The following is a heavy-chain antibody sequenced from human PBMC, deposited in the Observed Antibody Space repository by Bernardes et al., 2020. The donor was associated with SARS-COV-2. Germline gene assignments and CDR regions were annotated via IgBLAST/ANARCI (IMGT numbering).Heavy chain of an antibody. D-gene: IGHD6-13*01. J-gene: IGHJ6*02. CDR1: GYTFTSYD. CDR3: ARASGIAAAKDYYYGMDV. V-gene: IGHV1-8*01. CDR2: MNPNSGNR. Sequence: ASVKVSCKASGYTFTSYDINWVRQATGQGLEWMGWMNPNSGNRGYAQKFQGRVTMTRDNSISTAYMELISLRSEDTAVYYCARASGIAAAKDYYYGMDVWGQGTTVTVSS.